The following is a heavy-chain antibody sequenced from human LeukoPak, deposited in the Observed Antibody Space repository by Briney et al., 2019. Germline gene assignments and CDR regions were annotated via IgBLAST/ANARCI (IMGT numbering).Heavy chain of an antibody. D-gene: IGHD3-3*01. CDR2: IVVGSGNT. Sequence: GASVKFSCKASGFTFTSSAVQWVRQARGQRLEWIGWIVVGSGNTNYAQKFQERVTITRDMSTSTAYMELSSLRSEDTAVYYCAADHPNYDFWSGYPHYYYYGMDVWGQGTTVTVSS. CDR1: GFTFTSSA. J-gene: IGHJ6*02. CDR3: AADHPNYDFWSGYPHYYYYGMDV. V-gene: IGHV1-58*01.